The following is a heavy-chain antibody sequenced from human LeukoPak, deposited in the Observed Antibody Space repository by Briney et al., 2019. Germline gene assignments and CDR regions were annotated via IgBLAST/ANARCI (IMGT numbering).Heavy chain of an antibody. CDR2: ISPRGGT. V-gene: IGHV4-4*09. CDR1: GDSISSYY. D-gene: IGHD3-10*01. CDR3: ARRSVTRWYYSD. J-gene: IGHJ4*02. Sequence: SETLSLTCSVSGDSISSYYWSWIRQPPGKGLEWFGYISPRGGTNYNPSLTSRVTVLVDTSKNLFSLNMDFVTAADTAVYFCARRSVTRWYYSDWGQGTLVTVSS.